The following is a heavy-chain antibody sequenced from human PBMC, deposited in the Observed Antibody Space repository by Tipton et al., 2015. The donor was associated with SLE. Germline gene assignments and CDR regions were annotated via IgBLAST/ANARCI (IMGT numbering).Heavy chain of an antibody. V-gene: IGHV3-64*04. CDR2: ISGNGGST. CDR3: ARDGAGGLGYYYYMDV. J-gene: IGHJ6*03. D-gene: IGHD3-16*01. Sequence: SLRLSCAASGFTFSSYSMNWVRQAPGKGLEYVSAISGNGGSTYYADSVKGRFTISRDNSKNTLYLQMNSLRAEDTAVYYCARDGAGGLGYYYYMDVWGKGTTVTVSS. CDR1: GFTFSSYS.